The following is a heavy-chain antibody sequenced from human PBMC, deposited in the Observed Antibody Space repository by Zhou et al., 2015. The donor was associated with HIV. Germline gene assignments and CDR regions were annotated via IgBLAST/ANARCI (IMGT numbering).Heavy chain of an antibody. CDR2: IIPIFGTA. J-gene: IGHJ4*02. CDR1: GGTFSSYA. Sequence: QVQLVQSGAEVKKPGSSVKVSCKASGGTFSSYAISWVRQAPGQGLEWMGGIIPIFGTANYAQKFQGRVTITADESTSTAYMELSSLRSEDTAVYYCARDRRVEYGYDSKEYYFDYWGQGTLVTVSS. D-gene: IGHD5-12*01. CDR3: ARDRRVEYGYDSKEYYFDY. V-gene: IGHV1-69*01.